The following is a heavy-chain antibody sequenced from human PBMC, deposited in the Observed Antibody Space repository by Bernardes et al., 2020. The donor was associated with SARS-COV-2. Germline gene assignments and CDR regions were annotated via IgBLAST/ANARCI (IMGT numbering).Heavy chain of an antibody. CDR3: ARYREPPWYCSSTSCLPGSYFDY. CDR1: GGSISSSSYY. V-gene: IGHV4-39*07. D-gene: IGHD2-2*01. Sequence: SESLSLTCTVSGGSISSSSYYWGWLRQPPGKGLEWIGSIYYSGRTYYNSSLKSRVTISVDTSKNQFSLKLSSVTAADTAVYYCARYREPPWYCSSTSCLPGSYFDYWGQGTLVTVSS. J-gene: IGHJ4*02. CDR2: IYYSGRT.